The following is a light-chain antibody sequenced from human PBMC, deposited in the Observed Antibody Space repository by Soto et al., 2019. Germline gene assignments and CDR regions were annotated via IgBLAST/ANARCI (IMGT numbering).Light chain of an antibody. J-gene: IGKJ1*01. CDR3: QQYYNRPPWT. CDR2: GAS. V-gene: IGKV3-15*01. CDR1: QSVSSS. Sequence: EIMMTQSPATLSVSPGERATLSCRASQSVSSSLAWYQQKPGQAPRLLIYGASTRATGTPARFSGSGSETEFTLTISSLQSEDFAVYYCQQYYNRPPWTSGQGTKVEIK.